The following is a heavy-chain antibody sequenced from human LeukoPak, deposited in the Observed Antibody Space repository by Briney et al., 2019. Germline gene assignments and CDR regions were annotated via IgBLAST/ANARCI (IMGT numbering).Heavy chain of an antibody. J-gene: IGHJ5*02. CDR1: GGSISSYY. CDR3: ARSLPYCSSTSCYTGWFDP. CDR2: IYTSGST. V-gene: IGHV4-4*09. D-gene: IGHD2-2*02. Sequence: SETLSLTCTVSGGSISSYYWSWIRQPPGKGLEWIGYIYTSGSTNYNPSLKSRVTISVNTSKNQFSLKLSSVTAADMAVYYCARSLPYCSSTSCYTGWFDPWGQGTLVTVSS.